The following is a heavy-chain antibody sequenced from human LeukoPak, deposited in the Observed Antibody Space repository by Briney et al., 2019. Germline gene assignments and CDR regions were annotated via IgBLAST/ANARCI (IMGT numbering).Heavy chain of an antibody. CDR3: GPMGYTSGSYTFDC. CDR2: ISSDGSNK. D-gene: IGHD3-10*01. Sequence: PGGSLRLSCAASGFTFSSYGMHWVRQAPGKGLEWVAVISSDGSNKYYADSVKGRFTISRANSKNTLYLQMNSLRADDTAVYFCGPMGYTSGSYTFDCWGQGTLVTVSS. CDR1: GFTFSSYG. J-gene: IGHJ4*02. V-gene: IGHV3-30*03.